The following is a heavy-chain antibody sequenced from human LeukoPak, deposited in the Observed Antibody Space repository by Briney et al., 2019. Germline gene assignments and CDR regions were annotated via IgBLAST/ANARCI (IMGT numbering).Heavy chain of an antibody. D-gene: IGHD1-26*01. Sequence: SETLSLTCAVYGGSFSGYYWSWIRQPPGKGLEWIGEINHSGSTNYNPSLKGRVTISVDTSKNQFSLKLSSVTAADTAVYYCARGNYEWGYYYYGMDVWGQGTTVTVSS. V-gene: IGHV4-34*01. J-gene: IGHJ6*02. CDR1: GGSFSGYY. CDR2: INHSGST. CDR3: ARGNYEWGYYYYGMDV.